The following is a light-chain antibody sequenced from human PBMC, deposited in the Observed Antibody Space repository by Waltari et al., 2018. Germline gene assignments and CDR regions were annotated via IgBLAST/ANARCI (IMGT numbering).Light chain of an antibody. CDR1: QSLLHSDGNTY. V-gene: IGKV2-40*01. J-gene: IGKJ3*01. Sequence: DIVMTQTPLSLPITPGEPASISCRSSQSLLHSDGNTYLHWYLQKSGQSPQPLIYGGSNRALGVPDRFSGSGSGTDFTLKISKVEAEDVGLYYCVQAMAFPFTFGPGTKLDIK. CDR3: VQAMAFPFT. CDR2: GGS.